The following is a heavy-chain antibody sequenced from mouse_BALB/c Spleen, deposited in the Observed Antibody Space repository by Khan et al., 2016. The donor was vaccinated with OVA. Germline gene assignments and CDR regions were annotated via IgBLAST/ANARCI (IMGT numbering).Heavy chain of an antibody. V-gene: IGHV14-3*02. CDR3: ARPSYDPRNFDV. D-gene: IGHD2-3*01. CDR2: IAPANGNT. J-gene: IGHJ1*01. Sequence: VQLKQSGAELVKPGASVKLSCTASGFNIKDTYMHWVKQRPDQGLEWIGRIAPANGNTKYDPKFQGKATITAVPSSNTSYLQLNSLTSEDTAVYYCARPSYDPRNFDVWGAGTTVTVSS. CDR1: GFNIKDTY.